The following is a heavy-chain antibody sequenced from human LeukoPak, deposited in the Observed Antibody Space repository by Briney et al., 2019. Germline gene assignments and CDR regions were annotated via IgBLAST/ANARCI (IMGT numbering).Heavy chain of an antibody. J-gene: IGHJ4*02. V-gene: IGHV3-13*04. Sequence: QPGGSLRLSCEASGFTFSSYDIQWVRQATGRGLEWVSSIGTAGDTYYAGSVKGRFTLSRENAKKSSYLQMNNLGAGDTAVYYCARGALGFDYWGQGSLVTVSS. CDR1: GFTFSSYD. CDR3: ARGALGFDY. CDR2: IGTAGDT.